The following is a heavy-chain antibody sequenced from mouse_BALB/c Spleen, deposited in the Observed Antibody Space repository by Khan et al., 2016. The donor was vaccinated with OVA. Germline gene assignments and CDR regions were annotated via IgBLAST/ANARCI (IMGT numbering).Heavy chain of an antibody. D-gene: IGHD2-10*02. CDR1: GYIFTSYW. CDR2: IYPGTGCA. Sequence: QVQLKESGTELVRPGASVKLSCKTSGYIFTSYWIHWVKQRSGQGLEWIARIYPGTGCAYYNEKFKGKATLTADRSSSTAYMQLSSLKSEDSAVYCGAREKYDNYCGAIDYWGQGTSVTVSS. CDR3: AREKYDNYCGAIDY. J-gene: IGHJ4*01. V-gene: IGHV1S132*01.